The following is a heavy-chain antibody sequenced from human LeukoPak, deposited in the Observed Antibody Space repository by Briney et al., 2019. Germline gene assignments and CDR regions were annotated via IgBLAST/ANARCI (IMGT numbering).Heavy chain of an antibody. Sequence: GGSLRLSCAASGFTFGSYAMTWVRQVPGKGLEWVAAISGSGNKTYYADSVKGRFTISRDNSKNTLYLQMSSLRAEDTAVYYCAKDGARYCTNGVCYAFYYMDVWGKGTTVTVSS. CDR3: AKDGARYCTNGVCYAFYYMDV. CDR2: ISGSGNKT. J-gene: IGHJ6*03. CDR1: GFTFGSYA. V-gene: IGHV3-23*01. D-gene: IGHD2-8*01.